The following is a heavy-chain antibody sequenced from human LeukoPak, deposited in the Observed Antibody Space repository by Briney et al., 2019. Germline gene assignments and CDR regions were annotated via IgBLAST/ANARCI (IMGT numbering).Heavy chain of an antibody. CDR2: IIPIFGTA. D-gene: IGHD2-2*01. V-gene: IGHV1-69*06. CDR1: GGTSSSYA. J-gene: IGHJ5*02. Sequence: ASVKVSCKASGGTSSSYAISWVRQAPGQGLEWMGGIIPIFGTANYAQKFQGRVTITADKSTSTAYMELSSLRSEDTAVYYCARDRGDIVVVPAAIWFDPWGQGTLVTVSS. CDR3: ARDRGDIVVVPAAIWFDP.